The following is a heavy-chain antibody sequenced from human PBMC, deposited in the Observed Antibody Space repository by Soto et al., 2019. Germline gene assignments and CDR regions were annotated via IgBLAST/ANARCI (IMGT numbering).Heavy chain of an antibody. CDR3: ARDLYYGSGGYRWFDP. D-gene: IGHD3-10*01. CDR1: GYTFTSYG. V-gene: IGHV1-18*04. Sequence: QVQLVQSGAEVKKPGASVKVSCTASGYTFTSYGISWVRLAPGQGLEWMGWISAYNGNTNYAQKLQGRVTMTTDTSTTTAYMELRSLRADDTAVYYCARDLYYGSGGYRWFDPWGQGTLVTVSS. J-gene: IGHJ5*02. CDR2: ISAYNGNT.